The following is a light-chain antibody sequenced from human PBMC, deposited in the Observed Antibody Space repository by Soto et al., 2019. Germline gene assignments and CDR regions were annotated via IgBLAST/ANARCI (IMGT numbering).Light chain of an antibody. Sequence: EIVLTQSPGTLSLSPGERATLSCMASQSVSSSYLAWYQQKPGQAPRLLIYGASSRATGIPDRFSGSGSGTDFTLTISRLEPEDFAVYYCQQYGSSSWTVGQGTKVDIK. CDR1: QSVSSSY. V-gene: IGKV3-20*01. CDR2: GAS. CDR3: QQYGSSSWT. J-gene: IGKJ1*01.